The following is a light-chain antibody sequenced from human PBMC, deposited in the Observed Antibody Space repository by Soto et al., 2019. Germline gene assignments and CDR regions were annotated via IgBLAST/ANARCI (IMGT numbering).Light chain of an antibody. J-gene: IGKJ4*01. CDR1: QSISSW. Sequence: DIQMTQSPSTLSASVGDRVTFTCRASQSISSWLAWYQQKSGKAPKLLIYDASTLESGVPSRFSASGSGTEFTLTISSLQPNAFATYYCQQYNSYSPLTFGGGPKVEIK. CDR3: QQYNSYSPLT. V-gene: IGKV1-5*01. CDR2: DAS.